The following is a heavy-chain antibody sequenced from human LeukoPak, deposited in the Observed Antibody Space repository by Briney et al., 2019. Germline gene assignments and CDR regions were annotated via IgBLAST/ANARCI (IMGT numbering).Heavy chain of an antibody. J-gene: IGHJ6*02. Sequence: GSLRLSCAASGFTVSSNYMSWVRQAPGKGLEWVSVIYSGGSTYYADSVKGRFTISRDNSKNTLYLQMNSLRAEDTAVYYCARDPGIAAAGTYYYYGMDVWGQGTTVTDSS. CDR2: IYSGGST. CDR3: ARDPGIAAAGTYYYYGMDV. D-gene: IGHD6-13*01. V-gene: IGHV3-53*01. CDR1: GFTVSSNY.